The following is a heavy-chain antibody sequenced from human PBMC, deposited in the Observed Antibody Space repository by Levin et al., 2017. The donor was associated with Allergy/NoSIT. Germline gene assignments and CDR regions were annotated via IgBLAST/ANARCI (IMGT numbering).Heavy chain of an antibody. CDR3: ARKSDSSGYGYDY. CDR1: GYSFTSYW. CDR2: IYPGDSDT. J-gene: IGHJ4*02. V-gene: IGHV5-51*01. Sequence: GESLKISCKGSGYSFTSYWIGWVRQMPGKGLEWMGIIYPGDSDTRYSPSFQGQVTIPADKSISTAYLQWSSLKASDTAMYYWARKSDSSGYGYDYWGQGTLVTVSS. D-gene: IGHD3-22*01.